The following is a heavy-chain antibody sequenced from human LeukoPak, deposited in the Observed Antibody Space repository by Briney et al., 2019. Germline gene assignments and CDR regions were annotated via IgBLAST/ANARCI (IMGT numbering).Heavy chain of an antibody. J-gene: IGHJ4*02. V-gene: IGHV3-74*01. D-gene: IGHD5-12*01. Sequence: GGSLRLSCAASGFTFSTYWMHWVRQAPGKGLVWVSHIKTDGSSTTYADSVKGRFTISRDNAKNTLYLQMNSLRAEDTAVYYCARDRGYTQDYWGQGALVTVSS. CDR2: IKTDGSST. CDR1: GFTFSTYW. CDR3: ARDRGYTQDY.